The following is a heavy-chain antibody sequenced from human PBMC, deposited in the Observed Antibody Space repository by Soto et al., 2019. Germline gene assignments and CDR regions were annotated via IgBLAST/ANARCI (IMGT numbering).Heavy chain of an antibody. CDR3: ARARGLRGWELDQYYFDY. Sequence: QVQLVQSGAEVKKPGSSVKVSCKASGGTFSSYAISWVRQAPGQGLEWMGGIIPIFGTANYAQKFQGRVTITADESTSTAYMELSSLRSEDTAVYYCARARGLRGWELDQYYFDYWGQGTLVTVSS. CDR1: GGTFSSYA. D-gene: IGHD1-26*01. J-gene: IGHJ4*02. CDR2: IIPIFGTA. V-gene: IGHV1-69*12.